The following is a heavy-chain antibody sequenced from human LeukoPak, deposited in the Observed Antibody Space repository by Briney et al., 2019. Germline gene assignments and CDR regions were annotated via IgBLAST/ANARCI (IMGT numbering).Heavy chain of an antibody. CDR2: ISSSSSYI. CDR1: GFTFSSHS. D-gene: IGHD4-23*01. Sequence: PGGSLRLSCAASGFTFSSHSMNWVRQAPGKGLEWVSSISSSSSYIYYADSVKGRFTISRDNAKNSLYLQMNSLRAEDTAVYYCARASSGGAFDIWGQGTMVTVSS. CDR3: ARASSGGAFDI. J-gene: IGHJ3*02. V-gene: IGHV3-21*01.